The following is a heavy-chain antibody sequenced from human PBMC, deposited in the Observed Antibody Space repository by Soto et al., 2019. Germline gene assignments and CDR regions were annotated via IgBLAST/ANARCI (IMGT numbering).Heavy chain of an antibody. V-gene: IGHV1-69*01. Sequence: QVQLVQSGAEVKKPGSSVKVSCKASGGTFGSYAISWVRQAPGQGLEWMGGIIPITATANYAQKFQGRVTITADESTSRASMQLSSLRYEDTAVYYCARSQGSSTSLEIYYYYYYGMDVWGQGTTVTVSS. J-gene: IGHJ6*02. CDR3: ARSQGSSTSLEIYYYYYYGMDV. CDR1: GGTFGSYA. CDR2: IIPITATA. D-gene: IGHD2-2*01.